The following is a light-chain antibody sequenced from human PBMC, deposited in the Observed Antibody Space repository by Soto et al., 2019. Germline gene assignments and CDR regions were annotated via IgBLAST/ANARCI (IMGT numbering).Light chain of an antibody. V-gene: IGLV2-14*01. J-gene: IGLJ1*01. Sequence: SALTQPASVSGSPGQSITIPRTGTSSDVGGYNYVSWYQQHPGKAPKLMIYEVSNRPSGVSNRFSGSKSGNTASLTISGLQAEDEADYYCSSYTSSSTLYVFGTGTKVTVL. CDR3: SSYTSSSTLYV. CDR1: SSDVGGYNY. CDR2: EVS.